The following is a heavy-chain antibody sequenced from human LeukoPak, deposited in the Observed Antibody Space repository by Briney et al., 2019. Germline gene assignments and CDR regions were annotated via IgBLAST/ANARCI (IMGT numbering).Heavy chain of an antibody. V-gene: IGHV3-13*01. J-gene: IGHJ6*02. CDR3: ARGLGADCSGGSCYSNYYYGLDV. CDR1: GFTFSSYD. D-gene: IGHD2-15*01. Sequence: GGSLRLSCAASGFTFSSYDMHWVRQVTGKGLEWVSGIGTAGDTYYPGSVKGRFTISRENAKDSLYLQMNSLRAGDTAVYYCARGLGADCSGGSCYSNYYYGLDVWGQGTTVTVSS. CDR2: IGTAGDT.